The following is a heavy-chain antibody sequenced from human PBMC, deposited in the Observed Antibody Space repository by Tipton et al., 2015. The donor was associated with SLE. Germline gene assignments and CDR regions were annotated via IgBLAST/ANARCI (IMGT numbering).Heavy chain of an antibody. CDR1: GFTFSTYA. J-gene: IGHJ3*02. D-gene: IGHD7-27*01. Sequence: SLRLSCAASGFTFSTYAMHWVRQAPGKGLEWVAVISYDGSNKYYADSVKGRFTISRDNSKNTLYLQMNSLRADDTAVYYCATQLGTDAFHIWGQGTLVTVSS. V-gene: IGHV3-30*04. CDR2: ISYDGSNK. CDR3: ATQLGTDAFHI.